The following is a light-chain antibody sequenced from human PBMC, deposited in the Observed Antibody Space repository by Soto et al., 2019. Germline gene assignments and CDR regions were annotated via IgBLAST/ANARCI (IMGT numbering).Light chain of an antibody. J-gene: IGKJ1*01. CDR3: QQYGGMWT. CDR2: GAS. CDR1: LSVRSSY. V-gene: IGKV3-20*01. Sequence: EIVLTQSPGTLSLSPGERATLSCRASLSVRSSYLAWYQQKPGQAPRLLIQGASSRATGIPDRFSGSGSGTDFTLTINRLEPEDFAVYYCQQYGGMWTFGQGTKVDIK.